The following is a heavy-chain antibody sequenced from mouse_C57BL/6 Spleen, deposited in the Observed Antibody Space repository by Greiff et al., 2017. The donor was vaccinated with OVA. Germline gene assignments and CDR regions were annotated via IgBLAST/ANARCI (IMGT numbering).Heavy chain of an antibody. Sequence: QVHVKQSGAELVKPGASVKISCKASGYAFSSYWMNWVKQRPGKGLEWIGQIYPGDGDTNYNGKFKGKATLTADKSSSTAYMQLSSLTSEDSAVYFCARGGYYYGSSYAMDYWGQGTSVTVSS. CDR1: GYAFSSYW. D-gene: IGHD1-1*01. CDR2: IYPGDGDT. CDR3: ARGGYYYGSSYAMDY. V-gene: IGHV1-80*01. J-gene: IGHJ4*01.